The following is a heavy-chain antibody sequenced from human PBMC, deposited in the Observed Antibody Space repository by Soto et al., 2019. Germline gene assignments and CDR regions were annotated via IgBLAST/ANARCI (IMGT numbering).Heavy chain of an antibody. CDR2: IYYSGST. V-gene: IGHV4-31*03. Sequence: QVQLQESGPGLVKPSQTLSLTCTVSGGSISGYYWSWVRQHPGKGLEWIGYIYYSGSTYYNPPFKSRVTISVDAPKNQFSLKTSSVTVADTAVYYCARDGTVPYGMDVWGQGTTVTVSS. CDR1: GGSISGYY. CDR3: ARDGTVPYGMDV. D-gene: IGHD4-17*01. J-gene: IGHJ6*02.